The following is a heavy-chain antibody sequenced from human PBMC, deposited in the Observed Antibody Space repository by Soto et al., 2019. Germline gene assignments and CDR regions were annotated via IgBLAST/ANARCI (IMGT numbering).Heavy chain of an antibody. J-gene: IGHJ5*02. Sequence: QVQLQESGPGLVKPSQTLSLTCTVSGGSISSGGYYWSWIRQHPGKGLEWIGYIYYSGSTYYNPSLKSRFTISVDTSKNQFSLKLSSVTAADTAVYYCARGFAITFGGVIADWFDPWGQGTLVTVSS. CDR3: ARGFAITFGGVIADWFDP. CDR2: IYYSGST. D-gene: IGHD3-16*02. V-gene: IGHV4-31*03. CDR1: GGSISSGGYY.